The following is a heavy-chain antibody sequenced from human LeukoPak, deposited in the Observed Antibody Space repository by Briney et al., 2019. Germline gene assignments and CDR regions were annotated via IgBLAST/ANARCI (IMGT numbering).Heavy chain of an antibody. CDR3: ARENKSTVTTLRFFDI. D-gene: IGHD4-17*01. CDR2: FDPEDGET. Sequence: ASVKVSCKVSGYTLTELSMHWVRQAPGKGLEWMGGFDPEDGETIYAQKFQGRVTMTEDTSTDTAYMELSSLRSEDTAVYYCARENKSTVTTLRFFDIWGQGTMVTVSS. V-gene: IGHV1-24*01. J-gene: IGHJ3*02. CDR1: GYTLTELS.